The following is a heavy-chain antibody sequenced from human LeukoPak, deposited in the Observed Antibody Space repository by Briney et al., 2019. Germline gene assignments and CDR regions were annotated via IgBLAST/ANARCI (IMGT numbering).Heavy chain of an antibody. D-gene: IGHD5-24*01. CDR3: ARDSTSGRNGYSFDY. J-gene: IGHJ4*02. CDR2: IYGGGST. V-gene: IGHV3-66*01. Sequence: GGSLRLSCAASGFTVNSNYMTWVRQAPGKGLGWVSVIYGGGSTFYADSVRGRFTISRDDSKNTLFLQMDSLRAEDTAVYYCARDSTSGRNGYSFDYWGQGTLVTVSS. CDR1: GFTVNSNY.